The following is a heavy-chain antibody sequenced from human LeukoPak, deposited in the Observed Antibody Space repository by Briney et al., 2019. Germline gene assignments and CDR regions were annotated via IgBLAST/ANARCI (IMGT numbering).Heavy chain of an antibody. Sequence: GGSLRLSCAASGFTFSSYPMSWVRQAPGKGLEWVSAISGSGGSTYYADSVKGRFTISRENSKNTLYLQMNRLRAEDTGVYYCAKPRYSSGCTFDYWGQGTLVNVSS. J-gene: IGHJ4*02. CDR2: ISGSGGST. D-gene: IGHD6-19*01. CDR3: AKPRYSSGCTFDY. CDR1: GFTFSSYP. V-gene: IGHV3-23*01.